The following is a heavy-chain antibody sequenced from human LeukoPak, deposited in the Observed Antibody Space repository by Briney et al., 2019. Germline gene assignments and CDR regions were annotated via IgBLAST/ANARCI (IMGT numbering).Heavy chain of an antibody. V-gene: IGHV1-18*01. CDR2: ISAYNGNT. CDR1: GYTFTSYG. Sequence: ASVKVSCKASGYTFTSYGISWVRQAPGQGLEWMGWISAYNGNTNYAQKLQGRVTMTTDTSTSTAYMELRSLRSDDTAVYYCARDQGFPNYDSWSGYYCLDYWGQGTLVTVSS. CDR3: ARDQGFPNYDSWSGYYCLDY. J-gene: IGHJ4*02. D-gene: IGHD3-3*01.